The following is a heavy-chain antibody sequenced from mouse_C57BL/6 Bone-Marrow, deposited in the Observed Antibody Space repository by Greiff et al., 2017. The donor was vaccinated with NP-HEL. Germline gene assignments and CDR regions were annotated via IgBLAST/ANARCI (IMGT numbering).Heavy chain of an antibody. D-gene: IGHD1-1*02. CDR1: GFTFSSYG. CDR3: ARHGGNLYAMDY. CDR2: ISSGGSYT. J-gene: IGHJ4*01. V-gene: IGHV5-6*01. Sequence: EVQVVESGGDLVKPGGSLKLSCAASGFTFSSYGMSWVRQTPDKRLEWVANISSGGSYTYYPDSVQGRFPISSANAKNTLYLQKSSLKSEDTAMYYCARHGGNLYAMDYWGQGTSVTVSS.